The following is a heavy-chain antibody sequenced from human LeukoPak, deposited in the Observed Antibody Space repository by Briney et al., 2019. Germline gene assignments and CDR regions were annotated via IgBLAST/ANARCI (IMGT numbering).Heavy chain of an antibody. V-gene: IGHV3-30*02. CDR2: IRYDGSNK. CDR3: ARDYPPIAVAATGGYYFDY. D-gene: IGHD6-19*01. J-gene: IGHJ4*02. Sequence: GGSLRLSCAASGFTFSSYGMHWVRQAPGKGLEWVAFIRYDGSNKYYADSVKGRFTISRDNSMNTLYLQMNSLRAEDTAVYYCARDYPPIAVAATGGYYFDYWGQGTLVSVSS. CDR1: GFTFSSYG.